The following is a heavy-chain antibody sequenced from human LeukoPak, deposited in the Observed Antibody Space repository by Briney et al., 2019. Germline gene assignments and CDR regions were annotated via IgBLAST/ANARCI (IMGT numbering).Heavy chain of an antibody. V-gene: IGHV4-59*01. Sequence: SETLSLTCTVSGGSISSFYWGWIRQPPGKGLEWIGYIYYSGSTNYNPSLKSRVTISVDTSKNQFSLKLSSVTAADTAVYYCARGRSGITMVRGVINYWFDPWGQGTLVTVSS. CDR3: ARGRSGITMVRGVINYWFDP. CDR1: GGSISSFY. CDR2: IYYSGST. J-gene: IGHJ5*02. D-gene: IGHD3-10*01.